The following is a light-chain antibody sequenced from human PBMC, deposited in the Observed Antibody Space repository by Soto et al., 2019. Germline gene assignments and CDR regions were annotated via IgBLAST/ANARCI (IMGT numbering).Light chain of an antibody. V-gene: IGKV3-20*01. CDR1: HSVSSSY. J-gene: IGKJ3*01. CDR2: VAS. Sequence: EIVLTQSPGTLSLSPGERATLSCRASHSVSSSYLAWYQQKPGQAPSLLIYVASIRATGITDRFSGSGSGTDFPLTISQLEPEDFAVYYCQQYGSSPFFGPGTKVDIK. CDR3: QQYGSSPF.